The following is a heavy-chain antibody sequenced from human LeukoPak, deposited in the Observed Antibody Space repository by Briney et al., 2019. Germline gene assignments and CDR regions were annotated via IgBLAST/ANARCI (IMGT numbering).Heavy chain of an antibody. CDR3: ARVNFGSGWINWFDP. Sequence: ASVKVSCKASGGTFSSYGISWVRQAPGQGLEWMGWISAYNGNTNYAQKLQGRVTMTTDTSTSTAYMELRSLRSDDTAVYYCARVNFGSGWINWFDPWGQGTLVTVSS. D-gene: IGHD6-19*01. J-gene: IGHJ5*02. V-gene: IGHV1-18*01. CDR2: ISAYNGNT. CDR1: GGTFSSYG.